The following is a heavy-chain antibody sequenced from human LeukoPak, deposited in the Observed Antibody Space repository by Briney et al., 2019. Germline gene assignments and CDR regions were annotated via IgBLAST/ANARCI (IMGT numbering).Heavy chain of an antibody. CDR3: ASNPYYDYWSTYYYYYYMDV. CDR1: GFTFSSYS. Sequence: PGGSLRLSCAASGFTFSSYSMNWVRQAPGKGLEWVSYISSSSSTIYYADSVKGRFTISSDNAKNSLYLQMNSLRAEDTAVYYCASNPYYDYWSTYYYYYYMDVWGKGTTVTVSS. D-gene: IGHD3-3*01. CDR2: ISSSSSTI. J-gene: IGHJ6*03. V-gene: IGHV3-48*04.